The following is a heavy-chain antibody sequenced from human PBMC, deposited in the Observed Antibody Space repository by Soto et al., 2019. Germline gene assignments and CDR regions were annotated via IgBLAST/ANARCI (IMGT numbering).Heavy chain of an antibody. CDR3: ARGLSITHYGMDV. CDR1: GFTFSDYS. J-gene: IGHJ6*02. Sequence: KTGGSLRLSCAASGFTFSDYSMSWIRQAPGKGLEWVSYITYTVSTVYSSDSVKGRFTISRDNAKNTLYLQMNSLRAEDTAVYYCARGLSITHYGMDVWGQGTTVTVSS. V-gene: IGHV3-11*01. CDR2: ITYTVSTV.